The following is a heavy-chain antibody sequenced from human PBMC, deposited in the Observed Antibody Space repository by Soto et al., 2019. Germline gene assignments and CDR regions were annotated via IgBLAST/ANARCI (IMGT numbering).Heavy chain of an antibody. CDR1: GFTFTSSA. CDR2: IVVGSGNT. V-gene: IGHV1-58*01. Sequence: ASVKVSCKASGFTFTSSAVQWVRQARGQRLEWIGWIVVGSGNTNYAQKFQERVTITRDMSTSTAYMELSSLRSEDTAVYYCAADPPFWSGYDYYGMDVWGQGTTVTVSS. J-gene: IGHJ6*02. D-gene: IGHD3-3*01. CDR3: AADPPFWSGYDYYGMDV.